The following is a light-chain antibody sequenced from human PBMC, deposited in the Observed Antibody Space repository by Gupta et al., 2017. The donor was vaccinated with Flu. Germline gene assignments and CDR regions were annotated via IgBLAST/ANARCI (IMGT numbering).Light chain of an antibody. V-gene: IGKV1-5*03. CDR2: KAS. J-gene: IGKJ4*01. CDR1: QTINNW. Sequence: DIQLTQSPSTLSAPVRDRVTITCRASQTINNWLAWYQQRPGKAPKLVIYKASNLESGVPSRCSGSQTGTEFTLTISSLQPDDFATYYCQQHLNYPLTFGGGTKVEIK. CDR3: QQHLNYPLT.